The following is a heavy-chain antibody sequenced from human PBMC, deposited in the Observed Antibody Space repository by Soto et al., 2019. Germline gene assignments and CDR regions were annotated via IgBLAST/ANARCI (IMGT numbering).Heavy chain of an antibody. CDR2: IIPIFGTA. J-gene: IGHJ6*02. CDR1: GGTFSSYA. D-gene: IGHD2-15*01. Sequence: QVQRVQSGAEVKKPGSSVKVSCKASGGTFSSYAISWVRQAPGQGPEWMGGIIPIFGTANYAQKFQGRVTITADESTSTEYMELGNLRSEDAAVYYWARDPDETPVVTDGGGGIDVWGQGTTVTVSS. CDR3: ARDPDETPVVTDGGGGIDV. V-gene: IGHV1-69*12.